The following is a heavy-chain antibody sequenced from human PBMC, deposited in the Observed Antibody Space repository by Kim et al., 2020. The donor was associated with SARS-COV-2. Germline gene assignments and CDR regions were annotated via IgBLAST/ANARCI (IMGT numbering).Heavy chain of an antibody. J-gene: IGHJ3*01. CDR1: GFTFRNYW. CDR2: VKLDGSEK. CDR3: AAISWFGFDL. D-gene: IGHD3-16*01. Sequence: GGSLRLSCVTSGFTFRNYWMSWVRQAPGKGLEWVANVKLDGSEKDSADSVKGRFTISRDNAKNTLYLQMNSLRVEDTAVYYCAAISWFGFDLWGQGTMVT. V-gene: IGHV3-7*01.